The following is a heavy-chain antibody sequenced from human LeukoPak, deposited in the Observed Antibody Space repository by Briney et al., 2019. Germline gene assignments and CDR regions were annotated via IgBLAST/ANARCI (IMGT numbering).Heavy chain of an antibody. V-gene: IGHV4-39*01. J-gene: IGHJ4*02. CDR3: ATGLGFVGLHSWFDY. CDR1: GGSISSSSYY. D-gene: IGHD5-24*01. Sequence: SETLSLTCTVSGGSISSSSYYWGWIRQPPGKGLEWIGSIYYSGSTYYNPSLKSRVTISVDTSNNQFSLKLSSVTAADTAVYYCATGLGFVGLHSWFDYWGQGTLVTVSS. CDR2: IYYSGST.